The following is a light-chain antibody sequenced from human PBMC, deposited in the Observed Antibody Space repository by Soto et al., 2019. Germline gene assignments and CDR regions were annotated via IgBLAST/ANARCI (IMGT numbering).Light chain of an antibody. Sequence: DIQMTQSPSSLSASLGDRVTITCRASQSINSYLNWYQQKPGKAPKLLIYAASGLQSGVPSRFSGSGSGTDFTLTINSLQREDFATYYCQQSDSSPWTFGQGTKVEIK. J-gene: IGKJ1*01. CDR1: QSINSY. V-gene: IGKV1-39*01. CDR3: QQSDSSPWT. CDR2: AAS.